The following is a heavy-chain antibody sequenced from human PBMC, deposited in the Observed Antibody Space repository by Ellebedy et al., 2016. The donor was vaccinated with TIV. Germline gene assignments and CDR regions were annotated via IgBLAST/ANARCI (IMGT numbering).Heavy chain of an antibody. D-gene: IGHD5-24*01. CDR2: ISTTSSNI. Sequence: GESLKISCAASGNTFSSYNMNWVRQAPGKGLQWVSYISTTSSNIYYADSVKGRFTISRDNAKNSLTLQMDSLRGEDTAVYYCVRDGGRDGYTYWYFDLWGRGTLVTVSS. CDR1: GNTFSSYN. J-gene: IGHJ2*01. V-gene: IGHV3-48*01. CDR3: VRDGGRDGYTYWYFDL.